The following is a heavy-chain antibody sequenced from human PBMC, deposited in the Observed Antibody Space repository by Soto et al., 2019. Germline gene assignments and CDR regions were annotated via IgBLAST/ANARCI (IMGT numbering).Heavy chain of an antibody. V-gene: IGHV2-5*02. CDR1: GFSLSPSGVG. D-gene: IGHD6-6*01. CDR3: AHSGSSIAARLDFGWFDP. CDR2: IFWDDDK. J-gene: IGHJ5*02. Sequence: SGPTLVNPTQTLTLTCTFSGFSLSPSGVGVGWIRQPPGKALEWLALIFWDDDKRYSPSLKSRLTITKDTSKNQVVLTMTNMDPVDTATYYCAHSGSSIAARLDFGWFDPWGQGTLVTVSS.